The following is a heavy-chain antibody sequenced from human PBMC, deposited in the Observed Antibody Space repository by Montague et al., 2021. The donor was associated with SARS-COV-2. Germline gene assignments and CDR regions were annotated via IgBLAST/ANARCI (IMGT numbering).Heavy chain of an antibody. CDR2: INYSGSN. CDR3: ARLWDTVYYYYGMDV. V-gene: IGHV4-39*01. Sequence: SETLSLTCAVSGGSISSSSYYWGWIRQPPGKGLEWIGSINYSGSNYYNPSLKSRVSISVDTSRNQFSLKLSSVTAADTAVYYCARLWDTVYYYYGMDVWGQGTTVTVSS. J-gene: IGHJ6*02. CDR1: GGSISSSSYY. D-gene: IGHD1-26*01.